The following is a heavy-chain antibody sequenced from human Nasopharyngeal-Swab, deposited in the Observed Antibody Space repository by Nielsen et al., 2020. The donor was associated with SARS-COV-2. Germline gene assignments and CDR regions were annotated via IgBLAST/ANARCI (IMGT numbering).Heavy chain of an antibody. CDR2: INAGNGNT. CDR1: VYTFTSYA. Sequence: ASVKVSCKASVYTFTSYAMHWVRPAPGQRLEWMGWINAGNGNTKYSQKFQGRVTITRDTSASTAYMELSSLRSEDTAVYYCAKDIMTTVTYDWWFDPWGQGTLVTVSS. J-gene: IGHJ5*02. V-gene: IGHV1-3*01. D-gene: IGHD4-17*01. CDR3: AKDIMTTVTYDWWFDP.